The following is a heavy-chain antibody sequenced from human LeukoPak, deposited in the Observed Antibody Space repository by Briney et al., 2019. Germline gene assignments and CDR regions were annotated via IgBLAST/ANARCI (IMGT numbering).Heavy chain of an antibody. J-gene: IGHJ4*02. CDR3: AKDGRYNWNDLTVDY. V-gene: IGHV3-48*03. CDR2: IDFSGGTI. Sequence: GGSLRLSCEVSGFTFSNFEMNWVRQAPGKGLEWVSYIDFSGGTIFYADSVKGRFTISRDNAKNSLYLQMNSLRAEDAAVYYCAKDGRYNWNDLTVDYWCQGTLVTVSS. CDR1: GFTFSNFE. D-gene: IGHD1-1*01.